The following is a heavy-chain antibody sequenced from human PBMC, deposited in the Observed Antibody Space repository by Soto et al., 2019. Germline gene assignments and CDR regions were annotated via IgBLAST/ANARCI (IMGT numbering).Heavy chain of an antibody. J-gene: IGHJ3*02. CDR3: ARVQVVAAIDAFDI. D-gene: IGHD2-15*01. Sequence: EVQLVESGGGLVQPGGSLRLSCAASGFTFSSYWMSWVRQAPGKGLEWVANIKQDGSEKYYVDSVKGRFTISRDNAQNSLYLQLNSLRAEDTAVYYCARVQVVAAIDAFDIWGQGTMVTVSS. V-gene: IGHV3-7*05. CDR2: IKQDGSEK. CDR1: GFTFSSYW.